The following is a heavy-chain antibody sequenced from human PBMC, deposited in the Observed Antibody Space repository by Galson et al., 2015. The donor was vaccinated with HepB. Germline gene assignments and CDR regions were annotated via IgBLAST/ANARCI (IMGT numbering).Heavy chain of an antibody. D-gene: IGHD6-13*01. CDR2: IYYSGST. J-gene: IGHJ5*02. CDR3: ARVPGIAAAGAPGGDWFDP. CDR1: GGSISSSSYY. V-gene: IGHV4-39*07. Sequence: TLSLTCTVSGGSISSSSYYWGWIRQPPGKGLEWIGSIYYSGSTYYNPSLKSRVTISVDTSKNQFSLKLSSVTAADTAVYYCARVPGIAAAGAPGGDWFDPWGQGTLVTVSS.